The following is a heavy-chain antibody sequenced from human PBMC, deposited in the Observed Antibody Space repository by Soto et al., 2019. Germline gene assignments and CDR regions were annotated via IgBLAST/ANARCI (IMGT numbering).Heavy chain of an antibody. CDR2: IYYSGST. V-gene: IGHV4-30-4*01. Sequence: SLTCTVSGGSISSGDYYWSWMRQPPGKGLEWIGYIYYSGSTYYNPSLKSRVTISVDTSKNQFSLKLSSVTAADTAVYYCARHWLQSWFDPWGQGTLVTVSS. J-gene: IGHJ5*02. D-gene: IGHD4-4*01. CDR1: GGSISSGDYY. CDR3: ARHWLQSWFDP.